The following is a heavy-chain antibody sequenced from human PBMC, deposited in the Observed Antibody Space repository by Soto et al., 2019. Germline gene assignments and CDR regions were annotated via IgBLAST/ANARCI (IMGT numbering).Heavy chain of an antibody. CDR2: IYYSGRT. CDR3: ARARVDILREVVKYNMDV. V-gene: IGHV4-31*03. CDR1: GGSISSGGYF. J-gene: IGHJ6*03. D-gene: IGHD3-10*01. Sequence: HVQLQESGPGLVKPSQTLSLTCTVSGGSISSGGYFWSWIRQHPGKGLEWIGFIYYSGRTYYNPSLKSRMTISVDTSKNQLSLNLRSVTAADTAVYYCARARVDILREVVKYNMDVWGPGATVTVS.